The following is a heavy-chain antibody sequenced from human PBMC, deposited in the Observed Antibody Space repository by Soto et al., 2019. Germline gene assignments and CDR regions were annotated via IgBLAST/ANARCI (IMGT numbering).Heavy chain of an antibody. Sequence: ASVKVSCKASGYTFTGYYMHWVRQAPGQGLEWMGWINPNSGGTNYAQKFQGWVTMTRDTSVSTAYMELSRLRSDDTAVYYCARETGTKAFDIWGQGTMVTVSS. D-gene: IGHD1-7*01. V-gene: IGHV1-2*04. CDR3: ARETGTKAFDI. CDR2: INPNSGGT. CDR1: GYTFTGYY. J-gene: IGHJ3*02.